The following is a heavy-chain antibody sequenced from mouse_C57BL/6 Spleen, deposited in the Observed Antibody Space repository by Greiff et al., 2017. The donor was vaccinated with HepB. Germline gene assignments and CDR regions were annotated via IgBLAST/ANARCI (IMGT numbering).Heavy chain of an antibody. CDR2: IDPEDGDP. Sequence: EVKLQQSGAELVRPGASVKLSCTASGFNIKDYYMHWVKQRPEQGLEWIGRIDPEDGDPEYAPKFQGKATMTADTSSNTAYLPLSSLTSEDTAVYYCTTDGYLYYFDYWGQGTTLTVSS. D-gene: IGHD2-3*01. V-gene: IGHV14-1*01. CDR1: GFNIKDYY. CDR3: TTDGYLYYFDY. J-gene: IGHJ2*01.